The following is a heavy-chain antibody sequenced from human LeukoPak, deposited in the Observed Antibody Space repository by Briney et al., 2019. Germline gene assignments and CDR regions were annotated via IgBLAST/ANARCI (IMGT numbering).Heavy chain of an antibody. Sequence: SETLSLTCTVSGGSISSSSYYWGWIRQPPGKGLEWIGSFHYSGTTYYNPSLKSRVTISLDTSKNQFSLKLSSMTAADTAVYYCARVPSRLGRYDYWGQGTLVTVSS. CDR1: GGSISSSSYY. CDR2: FHYSGTT. D-gene: IGHD3-9*01. J-gene: IGHJ4*02. V-gene: IGHV4-39*07. CDR3: ARVPSRLGRYDY.